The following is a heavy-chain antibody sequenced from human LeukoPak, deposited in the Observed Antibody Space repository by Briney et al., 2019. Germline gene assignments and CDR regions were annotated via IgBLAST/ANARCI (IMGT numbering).Heavy chain of an antibody. J-gene: IGHJ4*02. D-gene: IGHD6-13*01. V-gene: IGHV3-49*04. CDR1: GFTFSSYS. CDR3: TRDRAGKQRLVPQYYFDY. Sequence: PGGSLRLSCAASGFTFSSYSMNWVRQAPGKGLEWVGFIRSKAYGGTTEYAASVKGRFTISRDDSKSIAYLQMNSLKTEDTAVYYCTRDRAGKQRLVPQYYFDYWGQGTLVTVSS. CDR2: IRSKAYGGTT.